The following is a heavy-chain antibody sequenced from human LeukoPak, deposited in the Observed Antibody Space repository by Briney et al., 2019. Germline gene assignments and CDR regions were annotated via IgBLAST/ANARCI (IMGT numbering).Heavy chain of an antibody. J-gene: IGHJ4*02. CDR2: IWYDGSNK. CDR1: GFTFSSYG. CDR3: AKRLSRYSYGFLPDY. Sequence: PGGSLRLSCAASGFTFSSYGMHWVRQAPGKGLEWVAVIWYDGSNKYYADSVKGRFTISRDNSKNTLYPQMNSLRAEDTAVYYCAKRLSRYSYGFLPDYWGQGTLVTVSS. V-gene: IGHV3-30*02. D-gene: IGHD5-18*01.